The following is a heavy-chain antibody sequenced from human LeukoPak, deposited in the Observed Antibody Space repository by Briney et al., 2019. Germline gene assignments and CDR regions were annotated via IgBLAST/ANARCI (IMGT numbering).Heavy chain of an antibody. CDR2: IYYSGST. V-gene: IGHV4-59*12. D-gene: IGHD6-6*01. CDR3: ARDRTDSSSGGWFDP. CDR1: GGSISSYY. Sequence: PSETLSLTCTVSGGSISSYYWSWIRQPPGKGLEWIGYIYYSGSTKYNPSLKSRVTISVDTSKNQFSLKLSSVTAADTAVYYCARDRTDSSSGGWFDPWGQGTLVTVSS. J-gene: IGHJ5*02.